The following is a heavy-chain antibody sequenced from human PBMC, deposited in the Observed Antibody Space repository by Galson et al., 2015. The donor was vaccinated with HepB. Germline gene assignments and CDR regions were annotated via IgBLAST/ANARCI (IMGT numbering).Heavy chain of an antibody. Sequence: SVKVSCKASGGTFSSYAISWVRQAPGQGLEWMGRIIPILGIANYAQKFQGRVTITADKSTSTAYMELSSLRSEDTAVYYCARDSITRYNWSTRNWFDPWGQGTLVTVSS. CDR1: GGTFSSYA. CDR3: ARDSITRYNWSTRNWFDP. V-gene: IGHV1-69*04. D-gene: IGHD1-20*01. CDR2: IIPILGIA. J-gene: IGHJ5*02.